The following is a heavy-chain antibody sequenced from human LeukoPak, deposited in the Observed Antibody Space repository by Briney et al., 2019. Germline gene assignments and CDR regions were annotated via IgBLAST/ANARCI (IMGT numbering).Heavy chain of an antibody. D-gene: IGHD3-10*01. CDR2: ISAYNGNT. Sequence: GASVKVSCKASGYTFTNYGISWVRQAPGQGLEWMGWISAYNGNTNYAQKLQGRVTMTTDKSRSTGYMELRSLRSDDPAVYYCARDFPYNYGSGSPSNWFDPWGQGTLVTVSS. J-gene: IGHJ5*02. CDR3: ARDFPYNYGSGSPSNWFDP. CDR1: GYTFTNYG. V-gene: IGHV1-18*01.